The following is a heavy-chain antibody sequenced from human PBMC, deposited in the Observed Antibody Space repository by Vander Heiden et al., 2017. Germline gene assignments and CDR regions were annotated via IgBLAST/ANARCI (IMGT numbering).Heavy chain of an antibody. CDR2: IYYSGST. J-gene: IGHJ4*02. Sequence: QVQLQESGPGLVKPSQTLSLTCTVPGGSISSGGYYWSWIRQHPGKGLEWIGYIYYSGSTYYNPTLKSRVTISVDTSKNQFSLKLSSVTAADTAVYYCAGAAAGIGCLDYWGQGTLVTVSS. CDR3: AGAAAGIGCLDY. V-gene: IGHV4-31*03. D-gene: IGHD6-13*01. CDR1: GGSISSGGYY.